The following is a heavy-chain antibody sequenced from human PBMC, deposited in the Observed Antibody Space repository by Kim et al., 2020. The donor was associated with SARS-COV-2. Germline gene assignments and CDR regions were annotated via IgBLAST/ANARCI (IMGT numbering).Heavy chain of an antibody. CDR3: ARTRDASGNYYARFDP. D-gene: IGHD3-10*01. V-gene: IGHV4-31*11. Sequence: SETLSLTCAVSGDSVTTGGYYWSWIRQLPGKGLEWIASIYHSGRTYYNPSLKSRLSISVDTSKNHFSLNLNSVTAADTAVYYCARTRDASGNYYARFDPWGQGTLVTVSS. CDR1: GDSVTTGGYY. CDR2: IYHSGRT. J-gene: IGHJ5*02.